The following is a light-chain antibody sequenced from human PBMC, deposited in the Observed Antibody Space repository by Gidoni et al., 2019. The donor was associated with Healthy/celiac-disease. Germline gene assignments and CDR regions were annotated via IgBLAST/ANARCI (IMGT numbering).Light chain of an antibody. CDR1: QSISSY. J-gene: IGKJ4*01. CDR3: QQSYSTPP. CDR2: AAS. V-gene: IGKV1-39*01. Sequence: DIQMTQSPSSLSASVGDRVTITCRVSQSISSYLNWYQQKPGKAPKLLIYAASSLQSGVPSRFSGSGSGTDFTLTISSLQPEDFATYYCQQSYSTPPFGGGTKVEIK.